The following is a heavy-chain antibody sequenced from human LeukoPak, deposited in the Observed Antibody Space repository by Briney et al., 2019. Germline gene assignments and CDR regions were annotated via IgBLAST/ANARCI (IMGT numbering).Heavy chain of an antibody. CDR3: ARLSPSPRTYYYDSSGYPPNAVFDY. V-gene: IGHV4-59*08. Sequence: PSETLSLTCTVSGGSISSYYWSWLRQPPGKGLEWIGYIYYSGSTNYNPSLKSRVTISVDTSKNQFSLKLSSVTAADTAVYYCARLSPSPRTYYYDSSGYPPNAVFDYWGQGTLVTVSS. J-gene: IGHJ4*02. CDR1: GGSISSYY. D-gene: IGHD3-22*01. CDR2: IYYSGST.